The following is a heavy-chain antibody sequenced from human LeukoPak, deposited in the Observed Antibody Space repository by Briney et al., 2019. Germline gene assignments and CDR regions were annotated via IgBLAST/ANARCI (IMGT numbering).Heavy chain of an antibody. CDR3: VRLRRNNDRSGYYYYYDY. J-gene: IGHJ4*02. Sequence: GGSLTLSCAASGYTFSDFSVNWVRQAPGKGLEWVSSISVRSNYRYYADSVRGRFPISIDDAGDSLFLQMNSLRAEDTAVYFCVRLRRNNDRSGYYYYYDYWGQGTLVTVSS. CDR1: GYTFSDFS. CDR2: ISVRSNYR. V-gene: IGHV3-21*01. D-gene: IGHD3-22*01.